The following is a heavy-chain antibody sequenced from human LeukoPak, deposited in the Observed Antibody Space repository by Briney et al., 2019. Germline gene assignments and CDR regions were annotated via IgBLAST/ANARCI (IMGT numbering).Heavy chain of an antibody. D-gene: IGHD1-26*01. CDR2: ISSSYSSI. V-gene: IGHV3-11*04. Sequence: PGGSLRLSCAASGFTFSDYYTSWIRQAPGKGLEWVSYISSSYSSIYYADSVKGRFTISRDNAKNSLYLQMNSLRAEDTAVYYCARDKGAGYFDYWGQGTLVTVSS. CDR1: GFTFSDYY. J-gene: IGHJ4*02. CDR3: ARDKGAGYFDY.